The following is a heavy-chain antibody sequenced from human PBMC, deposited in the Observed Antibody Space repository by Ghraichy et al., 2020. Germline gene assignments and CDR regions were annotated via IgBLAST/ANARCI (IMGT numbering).Heavy chain of an antibody. CDR2: VYYSGNS. CDR1: GGSIGSSGIY. Sequence: SETLSLTCTVSGGSIGSSGIYWGWVRQPPGKGLEWIGAVYYSGNSYYNPSLKSRVSISLDTSKNQFSLRLSSVTAADTAVYYCARRWNYDAWGRGTLVTVSS. CDR3: ARRWNYDA. J-gene: IGHJ2*01. V-gene: IGHV4-39*01. D-gene: IGHD3-16*01.